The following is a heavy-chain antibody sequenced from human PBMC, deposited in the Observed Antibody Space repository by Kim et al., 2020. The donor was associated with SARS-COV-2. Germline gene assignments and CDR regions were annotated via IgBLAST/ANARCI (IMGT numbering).Heavy chain of an antibody. V-gene: IGHV3-30*18. CDR1: GFIFNNYD. D-gene: IGHD2-2*01. CDR3: AKKSRVCNSDF. Sequence: GGSLRLSCAASGFIFNNYDMNWVRQAPGKGLEWVAHISCDGSPTYYEYSLKGLFTVSEDSNKNTHFLHMSSLGTDDTAVYYCAKKSRVCNSDFWG. CDR2: ISCDGSPT. J-gene: IGHJ6*01.